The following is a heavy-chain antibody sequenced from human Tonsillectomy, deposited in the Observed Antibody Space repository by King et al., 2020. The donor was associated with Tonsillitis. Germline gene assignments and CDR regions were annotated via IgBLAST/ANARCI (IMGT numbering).Heavy chain of an antibody. D-gene: IGHD2-21*02. V-gene: IGHV3-74*01. Sequence: VQLVESGGGLVQPGGSLRLSCAASGFTFRSYWMHWVRHVPGKGLVWVSRINSDGSSTSYADSVKGRFTLSRDNAKNTLYLQMNSLRAKDTAVYYCARVYCGSDCSRHGSVYYYGMDIWGQGTTVTVSS. J-gene: IGHJ6*02. CDR3: ARVYCGSDCSRHGSVYYYGMDI. CDR2: INSDGSST. CDR1: GFTFRSYW.